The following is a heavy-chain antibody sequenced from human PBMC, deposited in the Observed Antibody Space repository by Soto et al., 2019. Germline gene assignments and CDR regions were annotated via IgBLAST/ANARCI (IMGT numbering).Heavy chain of an antibody. Sequence: QVQLVQSGAEVKKPGASVKVSCKASGYTFTGYDINWVQQATGQGLEWMGWMNPNSGHTGYAQKFQGRVTMTRNTSISTAYMELSSLRSEDTAVYYCVRFGDFWSAYGMDVWGQGTTVTVSS. CDR1: GYTFTGYD. V-gene: IGHV1-8*01. D-gene: IGHD3-3*01. CDR3: VRFGDFWSAYGMDV. J-gene: IGHJ6*02. CDR2: MNPNSGHT.